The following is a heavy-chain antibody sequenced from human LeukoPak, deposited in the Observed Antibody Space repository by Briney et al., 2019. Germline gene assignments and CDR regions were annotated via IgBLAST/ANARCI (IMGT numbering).Heavy chain of an antibody. J-gene: IGHJ5*02. CDR3: ARVAGRHWFDP. Sequence: GGSLRLSCAASGFILSIYAMHWVRQAPGKGLEWVSSIRPSGDNTYYGDSVKGRFTISRDNSKNTVYLQMNNMRVDDTAVYYCARVAGRHWFDPWGQGTLVTVSS. D-gene: IGHD6-19*01. CDR1: GFILSIYA. CDR2: IRPSGDNT. V-gene: IGHV3-23*01.